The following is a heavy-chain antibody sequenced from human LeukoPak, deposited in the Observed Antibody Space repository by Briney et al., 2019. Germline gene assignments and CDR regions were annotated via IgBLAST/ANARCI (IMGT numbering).Heavy chain of an antibody. D-gene: IGHD5-12*01. V-gene: IGHV5-51*01. Sequence: GESLKISCKGSGYSFTSYWIGWVRQMPGKGLEWMGIIYPGDSDTRYSPSLQGQVTISADKSISNAYLQWSSLKASDTAMYYCARTSLRGYRGYAALGYFDLWGRGTLVTVSS. J-gene: IGHJ2*01. CDR1: GYSFTSYW. CDR3: ARTSLRGYRGYAALGYFDL. CDR2: IYPGDSDT.